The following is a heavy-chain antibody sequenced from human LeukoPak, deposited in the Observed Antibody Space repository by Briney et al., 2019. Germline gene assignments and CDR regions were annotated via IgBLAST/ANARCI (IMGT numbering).Heavy chain of an antibody. Sequence: GGSLRLSCAASGFTFSSYWMYWVRQAPGKGLVCVSRINTDGTSTTYADSVKGRFTISRDNAKNTLDLHMNSLRAEDTAVYYCARASSTAWYNWTDPWGQGTLVTVSS. D-gene: IGHD2-8*02. CDR1: GFTFSSYW. CDR3: ARASSTAWYNWTDP. J-gene: IGHJ5*02. V-gene: IGHV3-74*01. CDR2: INTDGTST.